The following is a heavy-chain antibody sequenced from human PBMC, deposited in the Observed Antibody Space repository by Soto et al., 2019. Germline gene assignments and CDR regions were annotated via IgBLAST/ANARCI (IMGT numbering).Heavy chain of an antibody. J-gene: IGHJ5*02. D-gene: IGHD2-2*01. V-gene: IGHV4-61*01. CDR2: IYYIGAT. CDR3: ARGQYQILSSTTFRFDP. CDR1: GDSVSSGCFY. Sequence: PSETLSLTCTVSGDSVSSGCFYWSWIRQSPGKGLEYIGYIYYIGATNYNPSLKSRVTISVDLSKNQFSLNLKSVTAADTAVYFCARGQYQILSSTTFRFDPLGQVTLVTVCS.